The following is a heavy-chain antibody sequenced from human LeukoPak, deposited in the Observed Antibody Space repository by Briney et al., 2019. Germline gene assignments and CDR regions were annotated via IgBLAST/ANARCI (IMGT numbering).Heavy chain of an antibody. CDR2: ISAYNGNT. Sequence: GASVKVSCKASGYTFTSYGISWVRQAPGQGLEWMGWISAYNGNTNYAQKLQGRVTMTTDTSTSTAYMELRSLRSDDTAVYYCARGLGYCSGGSCYDQHYFDYWGQGTLVTVSS. D-gene: IGHD2-15*01. CDR1: GYTFTSYG. V-gene: IGHV1-18*01. J-gene: IGHJ4*02. CDR3: ARGLGYCSGGSCYDQHYFDY.